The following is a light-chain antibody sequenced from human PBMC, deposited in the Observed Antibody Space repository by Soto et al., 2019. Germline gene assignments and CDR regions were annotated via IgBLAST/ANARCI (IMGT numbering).Light chain of an antibody. CDR3: QTWGAGIQL. CDR2: VNSDGSH. J-gene: IGLJ2*01. Sequence: QAVVTQSPSASASLGASVKLTCTLSSGHSSNAIAWHQQQPEKGPRYLMKVNSDGSHSKVDGIPDRFSGSSSGAERYLTISSLQSEDEADYYCQTWGAGIQLFGGGTKVTVL. V-gene: IGLV4-69*01. CDR1: SGHSSNA.